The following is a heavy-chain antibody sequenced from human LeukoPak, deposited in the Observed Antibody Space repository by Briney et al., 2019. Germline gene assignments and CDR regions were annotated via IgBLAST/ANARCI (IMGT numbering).Heavy chain of an antibody. V-gene: IGHV1-2*02. CDR2: IDPHSGGT. Sequence: AAVKVSCKTSGYTFTNYYVHWVRQAPGQGLEWMGWIDPHSGGTNFAQKFKGRVTGTSDTSISTVYMELDRLQSDDTAVYYCARASSTYWGQGTLVTVSS. CDR3: ARASSTY. J-gene: IGHJ4*02. CDR1: GYTFTNYY.